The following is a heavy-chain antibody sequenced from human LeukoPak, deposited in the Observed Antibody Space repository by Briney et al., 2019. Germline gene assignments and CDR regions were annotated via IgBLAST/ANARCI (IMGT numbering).Heavy chain of an antibody. D-gene: IGHD5-18*01. CDR2: INHSGSS. CDR1: GGSFSDYY. CDR3: ARDVDTAMAFDY. Sequence: SETLSLTCAVYGGSFSDYYWSWIRQPPGKGLEWIGEINHSGSSNYNPSLKSRITISVDTSKRQFSLKLSSVTAADTAVYYCARDVDTAMAFDYWGQGTLVTVSS. J-gene: IGHJ4*02. V-gene: IGHV4-34*01.